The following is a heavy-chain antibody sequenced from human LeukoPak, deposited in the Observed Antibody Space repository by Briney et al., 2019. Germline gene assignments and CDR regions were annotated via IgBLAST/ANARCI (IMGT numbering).Heavy chain of an antibody. CDR1: GGSISSSSYY. CDR2: IYYSGST. J-gene: IGHJ4*02. Sequence: SETLSLTCTVSGGSISSSSYYWGWIRQPPGKGLEWIGSIYYSGSTYYNPSLKSRVTISVDTSKNQFSLKLSSVTAADTAVYYCARGHSYTKLLAYWGQGTLVTVSS. CDR3: ARGHSYTKLLAY. D-gene: IGHD3-10*01. V-gene: IGHV4-39*07.